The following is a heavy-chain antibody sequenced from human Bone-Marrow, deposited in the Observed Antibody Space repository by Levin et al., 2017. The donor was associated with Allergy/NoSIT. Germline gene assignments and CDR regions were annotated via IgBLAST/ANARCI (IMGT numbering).Heavy chain of an antibody. J-gene: IGHJ6*02. Sequence: NPSETLSLTCTVSGDSVSSTSYYWTWIRQPPGKGLEWIGYIYYSGSTKYNASLQSRISMSIDTSKNQFSLRLRSVSTADAAVYYCVTLSLYSSGPKAAMEVWGQGRTVIVSS. CDR1: GDSVSSTSYY. V-gene: IGHV4-61*01. CDR3: VTLSLYSSGPKAAMEV. CDR2: IYYSGST. D-gene: IGHD6-19*01.